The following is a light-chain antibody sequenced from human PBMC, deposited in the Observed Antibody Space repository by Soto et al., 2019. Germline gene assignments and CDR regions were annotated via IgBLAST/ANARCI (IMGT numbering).Light chain of an antibody. CDR3: QQYGTSPPST. V-gene: IGKV3-20*01. CDR1: QSVSSSY. CDR2: GAS. Sequence: IVLTQSPGTLSLSPGERATLSCRASQSVSSSYLAWYQQKPGQAPRLLINGASSRATGIPDRFSGSGSGTDFTLTISRLEPEDFAVCYCQQYGTSPPSTFGQGTRLEIK. J-gene: IGKJ5*01.